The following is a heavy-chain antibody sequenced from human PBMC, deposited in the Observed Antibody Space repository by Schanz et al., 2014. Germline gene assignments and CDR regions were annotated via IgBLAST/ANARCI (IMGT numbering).Heavy chain of an antibody. J-gene: IGHJ2*01. V-gene: IGHV1-2*02. CDR2: INPNSGGT. CDR3: ARAGQDFEYSSLSPIWYFDL. CDR1: GYTFTGYY. D-gene: IGHD6-6*01. Sequence: QVQLVQSGAEVKKPGASVKVSCKASGYTFTGYYMHWVRQAPGQGLEWMGWINPNSGGTNYAQKFQGRDTMTRGTSNSTAYMELSRLRSDDTAVYYCARAGQDFEYSSLSPIWYFDLWGRGTLVTVSS.